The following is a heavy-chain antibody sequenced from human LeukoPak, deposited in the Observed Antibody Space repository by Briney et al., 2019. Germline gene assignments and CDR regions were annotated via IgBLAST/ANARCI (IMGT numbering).Heavy chain of an antibody. Sequence: GASVKVSCKASGYTFSGYYIHWVRRAPGQGLEWMGWISAFNGNTNYAQKFQGRVTMATDTSTSTGYLEVRSLRVDDTAVYYCARELRGTYYYESSGSDYWGQGTLVTVSS. CDR3: ARELRGTYYYESSGSDY. CDR1: GYTFSGYY. V-gene: IGHV1-18*01. D-gene: IGHD3-22*01. CDR2: ISAFNGNT. J-gene: IGHJ4*02.